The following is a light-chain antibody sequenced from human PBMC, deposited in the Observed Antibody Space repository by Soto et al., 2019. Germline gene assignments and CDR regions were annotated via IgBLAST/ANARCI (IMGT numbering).Light chain of an antibody. V-gene: IGKV1-27*01. Sequence: DVQMTQSPSSLSAFVGDRVTITCRASQGIAPYLAWFQQKPGKVPKLLIYATSTLQSGVPSRFSGSGSGTDVTLTINSLQPEDVGTSYCQKYNSAPLAFGGGTKVEIK. CDR3: QKYNSAPLA. CDR1: QGIAPY. CDR2: ATS. J-gene: IGKJ4*01.